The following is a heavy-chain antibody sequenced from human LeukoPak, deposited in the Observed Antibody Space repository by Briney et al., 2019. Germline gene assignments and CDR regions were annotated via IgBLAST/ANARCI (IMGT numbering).Heavy chain of an antibody. CDR3: ARDKSVYHGDYFDY. J-gene: IGHJ4*02. CDR2: IYYSGST. D-gene: IGHD3-3*01. Sequence: SETLSLTCTVSGGSISSYYWSWIRQPPGKGLEWIGYIYYSGSTNYNPSLKSRVTISVDTSKNQFSLKLDSVTAADTAVYYCARDKSVYHGDYFDYWGQGILITVSS. CDR1: GGSISSYY. V-gene: IGHV4-59*12.